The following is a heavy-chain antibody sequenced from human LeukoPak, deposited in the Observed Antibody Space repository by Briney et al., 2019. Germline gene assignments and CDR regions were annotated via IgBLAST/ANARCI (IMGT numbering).Heavy chain of an antibody. V-gene: IGHV3-11*06. CDR3: ARDPRYCSGGSCYSVWVQVADS. CDR1: GFIFSDYY. CDR2: ISSRSSYT. Sequence: PGGSLRLSCAASGFIFSDYYMSWIRQAPGKGLEWISYISSRSSYTKYADSVKGRFTISRDNAKNSLYLQMNSLRVEDTAVYYCARDPRYCSGGSCYSVWVQVADSWGQGTLVTVSS. J-gene: IGHJ4*02. D-gene: IGHD2-15*01.